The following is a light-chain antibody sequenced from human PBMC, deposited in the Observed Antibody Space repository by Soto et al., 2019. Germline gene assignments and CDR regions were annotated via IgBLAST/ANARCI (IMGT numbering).Light chain of an antibody. CDR1: QSISSY. Sequence: DIQMTQSPSSLSASVGDRVTITCRASQSISSYLNWYQQKPGKAPKLLIYAASSLQSGVPSRFSGSGSATDFSLTIGSLQPEDFATYYCQQSYSTLTFGPGTKVDIK. CDR2: AAS. CDR3: QQSYSTLT. V-gene: IGKV1-39*01. J-gene: IGKJ3*01.